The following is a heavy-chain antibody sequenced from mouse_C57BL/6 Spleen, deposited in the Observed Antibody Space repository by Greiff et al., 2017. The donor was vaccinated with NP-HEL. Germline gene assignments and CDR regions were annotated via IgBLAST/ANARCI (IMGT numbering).Heavy chain of an antibody. Sequence: QVQLQQPGAELVKPGASVKLSCKASGYTFTSYWMHWVKQRPGQGLEWIGMIHPNSGSTNYNEKFKSKATLTVDKSSSTAYMQLSSLTSEDSAVYYCARGFYYDYLYAMDYWGQGTSVTVSS. V-gene: IGHV1-64*01. CDR2: IHPNSGST. CDR3: ARGFYYDYLYAMDY. CDR1: GYTFTSYW. D-gene: IGHD2-4*01. J-gene: IGHJ4*01.